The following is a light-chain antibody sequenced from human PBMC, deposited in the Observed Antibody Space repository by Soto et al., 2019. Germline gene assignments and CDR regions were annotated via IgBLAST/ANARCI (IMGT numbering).Light chain of an antibody. Sequence: EIVLTQSPATLSVSPGGRATLSCRARQEVMYDLAWYQQNPCQAPRLLVYGASTRATDAPPRFRGSGSGTEFSLTISSLQSEDFATYYCQQYRSWPRTFGQGSRVEIK. CDR3: QQYRSWPRT. CDR1: QEVMYD. V-gene: IGKV3-15*01. J-gene: IGKJ1*01. CDR2: GAS.